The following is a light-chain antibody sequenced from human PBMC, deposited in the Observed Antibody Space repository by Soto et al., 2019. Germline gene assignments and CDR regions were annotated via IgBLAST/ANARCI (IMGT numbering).Light chain of an antibody. CDR2: DAS. V-gene: IGKV3D-20*01. J-gene: IGKJ5*01. CDR1: ERVSSSY. CDR3: QQYGSSPIT. Sequence: IVLTQSPATMSFSPGERATLSCGASERVSSSYVAWYQMKAGLAPRLLIHDASTRASGIPDRFRGSKSGKDFTLTIRGLEPEDAALYYCQQYGSSPITFGHGTRLEIX.